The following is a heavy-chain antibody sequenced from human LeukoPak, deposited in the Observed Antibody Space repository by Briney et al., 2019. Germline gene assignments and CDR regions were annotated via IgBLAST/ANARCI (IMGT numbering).Heavy chain of an antibody. CDR3: ARDWADIVVVVAATHDNDAFDI. CDR2: ISAYNGNT. J-gene: IGHJ3*02. Sequence: ASVKVSCKASGYTFISYGISWVRQAPGQGLEWMGWISAYNGNTNYAQKLQGRVTMTTDTSTSTAYMELRSLRSDDTAVYYCARDWADIVVVVAATHDNDAFDIWGQGTMVTVSS. V-gene: IGHV1-18*01. CDR1: GYTFISYG. D-gene: IGHD2-15*01.